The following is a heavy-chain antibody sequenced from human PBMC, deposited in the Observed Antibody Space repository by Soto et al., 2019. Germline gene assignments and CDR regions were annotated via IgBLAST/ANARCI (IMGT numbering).Heavy chain of an antibody. CDR1: GFTFDSCV. D-gene: IGHD6-13*01. Sequence: PGGSLRLSCAASGFTFDSCVMSRVRQAPGKGLEWLSLISGSGRYTDYADSVKGRFTISRDNSKNTLYLQMNSLRVEDTAVYYCAKDPPSERMQPDYGMDVWGQGTTVTVSS. V-gene: IGHV3-23*01. J-gene: IGHJ6*02. CDR2: ISGSGRYT. CDR3: AKDPPSERMQPDYGMDV.